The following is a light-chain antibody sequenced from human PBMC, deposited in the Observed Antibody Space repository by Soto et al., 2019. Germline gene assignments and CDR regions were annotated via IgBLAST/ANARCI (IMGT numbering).Light chain of an antibody. V-gene: IGKV3-11*01. CDR2: DAS. Sequence: EIMMTQSPATLSVSQGERATLSCRASQSVSSYLAWYQQKPGQAPRLLIYDASNRATGIPARFSGSGSGTDFTLTISSLEPEDFAVYYCQQRNNWPTFGQGTQVDIK. J-gene: IGKJ1*01. CDR1: QSVSSY. CDR3: QQRNNWPT.